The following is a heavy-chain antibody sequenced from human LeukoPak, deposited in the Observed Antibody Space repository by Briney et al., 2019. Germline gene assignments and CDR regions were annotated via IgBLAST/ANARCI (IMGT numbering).Heavy chain of an antibody. CDR2: IYYSGST. CDR1: GGSISSSSYY. V-gene: IGHV4-39*07. CDR3: AKKRGRVFDI. J-gene: IGHJ3*02. Sequence: SETLSLTCTVSGGSISSSSYYWGWIRQPPGKGLEWIGSIYYSGSTYYNPSLKSRVTISVDTSKNQFSLKLSSVTAADTAVYYCAKKRGRVFDIWGQGTMVTVSS.